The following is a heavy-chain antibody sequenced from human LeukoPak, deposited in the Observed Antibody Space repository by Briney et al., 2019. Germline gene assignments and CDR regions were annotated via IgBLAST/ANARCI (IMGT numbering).Heavy chain of an antibody. J-gene: IGHJ3*02. CDR1: GFTFSSYA. CDR2: ISGSSCST. CDR3: AKDLVPAAMNPWAFDI. V-gene: IGHV3-23*01. D-gene: IGHD2-2*01. Sequence: PGGSLRLSCAASGFTFSSYAMSWVRQAPGKGLEGGSAISGSSCSTYYADSVKGRFTLSTDNSKTTLYLQTNSLRAEDTAVYYCAKDLVPAAMNPWAFDIWGQGTMVTVSS.